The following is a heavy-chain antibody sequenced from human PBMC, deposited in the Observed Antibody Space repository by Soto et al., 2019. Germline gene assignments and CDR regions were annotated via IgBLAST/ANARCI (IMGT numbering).Heavy chain of an antibody. CDR2: IGAASDT. V-gene: IGHV3-13*01. D-gene: IGHD7-27*01. CDR3: ARGVLGPGDYYYGMDV. J-gene: IGHJ6*02. Sequence: VGSLRLSGAASGFTFSNYDMHWVRQAPGEGLEWVSGIGAASDTYYPVSVQGRFTVSRDNAKKSLYLQMNSLRAGDTAVYYCARGVLGPGDYYYGMDVWGQGTTVTAP. CDR1: GFTFSNYD.